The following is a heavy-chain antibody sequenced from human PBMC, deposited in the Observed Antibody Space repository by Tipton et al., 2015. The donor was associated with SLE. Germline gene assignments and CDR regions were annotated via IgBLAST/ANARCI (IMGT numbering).Heavy chain of an antibody. CDR3: ARGDIVVVVAATPAFDI. Sequence: TLSLTCSVSGGSMTSGTYYWSWIRQPAGKGLEWIGYIYTGTGGITNYNSSLKSRVTISLDTSKNQFSLNLTSVTAADTAVYYCARGDIVVVVAATPAFDIWGQGTMFTVSS. CDR2: IYTGTGGIT. D-gene: IGHD2-15*01. V-gene: IGHV4-61*09. CDR1: GGSMTSGTYY. J-gene: IGHJ3*02.